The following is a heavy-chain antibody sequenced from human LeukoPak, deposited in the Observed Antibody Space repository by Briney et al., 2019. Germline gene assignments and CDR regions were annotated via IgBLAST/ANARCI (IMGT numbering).Heavy chain of an antibody. Sequence: PGGSLRLSCVASGFSFSSYSMNWIRQAPGKGLEWVSYISNSSTATQYAGSVKGRFTISRDNAKNSLYLQMNSLRAEDTAVYYCARTVSYWGQGTLVTVSS. D-gene: IGHD4-17*01. CDR2: ISNSSTAT. J-gene: IGHJ4*02. CDR3: ARTVSY. V-gene: IGHV3-48*04. CDR1: GFSFSSYS.